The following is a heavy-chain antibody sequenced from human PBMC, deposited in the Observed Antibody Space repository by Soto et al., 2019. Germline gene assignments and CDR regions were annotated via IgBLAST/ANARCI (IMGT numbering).Heavy chain of an antibody. CDR2: ITSSSAYI. D-gene: IGHD2-21*01. V-gene: IGHV3-21*06. CDR3: TGDIPRTSFDL. Sequence: NPGGSLRLSCAASGFIFRSYSMAWVRQAPGKGLEWRSYITSSSAYIYYADSVRGRFTISRDNAQNSVYLHVNNLRAEDTAVYYCTGDIPRTSFDLWGQGTLVTVSS. J-gene: IGHJ4*02. CDR1: GFIFRSYS.